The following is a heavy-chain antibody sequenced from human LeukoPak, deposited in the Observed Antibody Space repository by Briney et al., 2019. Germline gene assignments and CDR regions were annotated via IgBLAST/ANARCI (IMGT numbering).Heavy chain of an antibody. CDR2: IRSSGTTI. J-gene: IGHJ4*02. D-gene: IGHD6-19*01. Sequence: GGSLRLSCVASGFTFSDYYMSWIRQAPGKGLEWVSYIRSSGTTIHYADSVKGRFTISRDNAKNSLYLQMNSLRAEDTAVYYCARDRGAVTDVFDYWGQGALVTVSS. CDR3: ARDRGAVTDVFDY. V-gene: IGHV3-11*04. CDR1: GFTFSDYY.